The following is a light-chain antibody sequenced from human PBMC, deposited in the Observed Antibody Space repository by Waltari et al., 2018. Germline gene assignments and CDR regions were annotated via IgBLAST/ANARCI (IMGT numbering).Light chain of an antibody. CDR1: SSDVGGYNF. CDR2: EVN. Sequence: QSALTQPPSASGSPGQSVTISCTGTSSDVGGYNFVSWYQHHPGKAPKLMMYEVNKRPSVFLDRFARSKAGNPASLTVSGLQAEDDAYYYCNSYAGGRWVFGGGTKLTVL. J-gene: IGLJ3*02. CDR3: NSYAGGRWV. V-gene: IGLV2-8*01.